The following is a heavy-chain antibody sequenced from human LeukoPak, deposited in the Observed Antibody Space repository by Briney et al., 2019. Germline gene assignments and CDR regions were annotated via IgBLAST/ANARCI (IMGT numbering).Heavy chain of an antibody. CDR2: IYPGDSDT. D-gene: IGHD3-10*01. Sequence: GESLKISCKDSGYNFTSYWIGWVRQMPGKGLEWMGIIYPGDSDTRYSPSFQGQVAISADKSISTAYLQWSSLKASDTAMYYCARVRGEYYGSGSYYLYYFDYWGQGTLVTVSS. CDR1: GYNFTSYW. CDR3: ARVRGEYYGSGSYYLYYFDY. J-gene: IGHJ4*02. V-gene: IGHV5-51*01.